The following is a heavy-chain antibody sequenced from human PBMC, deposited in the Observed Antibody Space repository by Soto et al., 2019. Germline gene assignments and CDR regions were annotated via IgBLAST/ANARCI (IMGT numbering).Heavy chain of an antibody. J-gene: IGHJ6*02. CDR1: GGIFRTSS. D-gene: IGHD1-1*01. Sequence: QVQLVQSGAEVKRPGSSVKVSCTASGGIFRTSSIYWVRQAPGQGLEWMGSIIPLFGTPNYARKFQGRVLVSADESTSAAYMQVTRLRCECPAMYFCASRHGGTLDNYYNMDVWGQGTTGTVSS. CDR3: ASRHGGTLDNYYNMDV. CDR2: IIPLFGTP. V-gene: IGHV1-69*18.